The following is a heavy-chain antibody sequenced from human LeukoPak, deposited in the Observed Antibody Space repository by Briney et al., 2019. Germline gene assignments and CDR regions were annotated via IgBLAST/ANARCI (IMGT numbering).Heavy chain of an antibody. CDR2: IYSGGST. D-gene: IGHD3-10*01. CDR3: AARSGSSPYYYDY. V-gene: IGHV3-66*01. Sequence: PGGSLRLSCAASEFSVGSNYMTWVRQAPGKGLEWVSLIYSGGSTYYADSVKGRFTISRDNSKNTLYLQMNSLRAEDTALYHCAARSGSSPYYYDYWGQGTLVTVSS. J-gene: IGHJ4*02. CDR1: EFSVGSNY.